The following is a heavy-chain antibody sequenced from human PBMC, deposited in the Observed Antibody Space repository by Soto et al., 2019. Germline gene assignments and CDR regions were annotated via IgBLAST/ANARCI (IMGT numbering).Heavy chain of an antibody. CDR3: ARDQVVEIFGVVNNWFDP. D-gene: IGHD3-3*01. CDR1: GGTFSSYA. CDR2: IIPIFGTA. V-gene: IGHV1-69*13. Sequence: SVKVSCKASGGTFSSYAISWVRQAPGQGLGWMGGIIPIFGTANCAQKFQGRVTITADESTSTAYMELSSLRSEDTAVYYCARDQVVEIFGVVNNWFDPWGQGTLVTVSS. J-gene: IGHJ5*02.